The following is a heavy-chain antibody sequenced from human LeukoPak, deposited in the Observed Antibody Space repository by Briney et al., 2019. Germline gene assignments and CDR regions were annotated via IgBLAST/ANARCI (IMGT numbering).Heavy chain of an antibody. Sequence: ASVKVSCKASGGTFSSYAISWVRQAPGQGLEWMGRIIPILGIANYAQKFQGRVTITADKSTSTAYIELSSLISEDTAVYYCARDGVYYYGSGTTRDWGQGTLVSVSS. CDR1: GGTFSSYA. J-gene: IGHJ4*02. D-gene: IGHD3-10*01. V-gene: IGHV1-69*04. CDR2: IIPILGIA. CDR3: ARDGVYYYGSGTTRD.